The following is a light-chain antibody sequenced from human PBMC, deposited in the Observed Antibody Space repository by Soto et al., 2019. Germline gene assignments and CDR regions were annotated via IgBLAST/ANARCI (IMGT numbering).Light chain of an antibody. CDR3: KPNIFYSST. Sequence: DIQMTQSPSTLSASVGDRVTITCRASQSISSWLAWYQQKPGKAPKLLIYKASSLESGVPSRFSGSGSGTEFTLTISSLQLVFFATYQRKPNIFYSSTFCQAT. CDR2: KAS. V-gene: IGKV1-5*03. J-gene: IGKJ1*01. CDR1: QSISSW.